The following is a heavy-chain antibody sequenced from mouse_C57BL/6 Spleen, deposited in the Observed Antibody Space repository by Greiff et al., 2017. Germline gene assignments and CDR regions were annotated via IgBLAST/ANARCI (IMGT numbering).Heavy chain of an antibody. CDR1: GYTFTTYP. V-gene: IGHV1-47*01. CDR3: AWSGGLCYGVSPAWFAY. J-gene: IGHJ3*01. D-gene: IGHD1-1*01. Sequence: QVQLQQSGAELVKPGASVKMSCKASGYTFTTYPIEWMKQNHGKSLEWIGNFHPCNDDTNYNDKFKGKATLTVEKSSRAVYLELSRLTSADSAVYYCAWSGGLCYGVSPAWFAYWGKGTLVTVSA. CDR2: FHPCNDDT.